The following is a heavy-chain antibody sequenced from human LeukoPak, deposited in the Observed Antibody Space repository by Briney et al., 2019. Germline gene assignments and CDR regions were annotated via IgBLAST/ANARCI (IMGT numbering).Heavy chain of an antibody. CDR3: AKNPRSYDSSGYYYPDP. V-gene: IGHV3-33*06. Sequence: PGRSLRLSCAASGFTFSSYGMHWVRQAPGKGLEWVAVIWYDGSNKYYADSVKGRFTISRDNSKNTLYLQMNSLRAEDMAVYYCAKNPRSYDSSGYYYPDPWGQGTLVTVSS. CDR2: IWYDGSNK. J-gene: IGHJ5*02. CDR1: GFTFSSYG. D-gene: IGHD3-22*01.